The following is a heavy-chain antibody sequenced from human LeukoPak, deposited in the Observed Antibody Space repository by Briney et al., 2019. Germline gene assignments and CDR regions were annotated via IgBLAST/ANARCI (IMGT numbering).Heavy chain of an antibody. CDR2: INHSGRT. CDR3: TRNNWFDP. J-gene: IGHJ5*02. V-gene: IGHV4-34*01. CDR1: GGSLSGYY. Sequence: SETLSLTCGVYGGSLSGYYWSWIRQPPGKGLEWIGEINHSGRTNYNPSLKSRVTMSLDTSKNQFSLKLSSVTAADTAVYYCTRNNWFDPWGQGTLVTVSS.